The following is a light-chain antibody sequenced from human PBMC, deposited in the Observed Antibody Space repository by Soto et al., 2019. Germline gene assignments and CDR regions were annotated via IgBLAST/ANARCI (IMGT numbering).Light chain of an antibody. Sequence: QSALTQPASVSGSPGQSITISCTGTSSDVGGYNYVSWYQQHPGKAPKLMIYDVSNRPSGVSNLFSGSKSGNTASLTISGLQAEDEADYYCSSYTSSLVVFGGGTKVTVL. CDR2: DVS. J-gene: IGLJ2*01. V-gene: IGLV2-14*01. CDR1: SSDVGGYNY. CDR3: SSYTSSLVV.